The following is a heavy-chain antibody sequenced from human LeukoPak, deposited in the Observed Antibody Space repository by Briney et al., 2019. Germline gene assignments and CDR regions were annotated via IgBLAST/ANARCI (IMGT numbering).Heavy chain of an antibody. CDR2: IYYSGST. CDR1: GGSISSSSYY. CDR3: ARAAWDAFDI. J-gene: IGHJ3*02. Sequence: SETLSLTCTVSGGSISSSSYYWGWIRQPPGKGLEWIGSIYYSGSTYYNPSLKSRVTISVDTSKNQFSLKLSSVTAADTAVYYCARAAWDAFDIWGQGTMVTVSS. V-gene: IGHV4-39*07.